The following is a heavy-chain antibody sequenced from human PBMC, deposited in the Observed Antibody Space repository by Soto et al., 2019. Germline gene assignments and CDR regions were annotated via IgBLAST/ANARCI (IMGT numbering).Heavy chain of an antibody. Sequence: QLQLQESGPGLVKPSETLSLTCTVSGGSISSSSYYWGWIRQPPGKGLEWIGSIYYSGSTYYNPSLKSLVTVSVYTSKIQFSLTLSSVTAADTAVYYGARHYSRKWLAPNFDYWGQGTLVTFSS. CDR1: GGSISSSSYY. CDR2: IYYSGST. D-gene: IGHD6-19*01. CDR3: ARHYSRKWLAPNFDY. J-gene: IGHJ4*02. V-gene: IGHV4-39*01.